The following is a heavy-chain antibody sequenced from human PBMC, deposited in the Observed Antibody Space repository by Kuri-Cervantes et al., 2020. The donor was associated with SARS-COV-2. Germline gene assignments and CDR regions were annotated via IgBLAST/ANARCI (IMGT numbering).Heavy chain of an antibody. D-gene: IGHD2-15*01. CDR2: INHTGST. V-gene: IGHV4-34*09. CDR1: GGSFSGYY. J-gene: IGHJ4*02. CDR3: ARGSSPNYFDY. Sequence: LRLSCAVYGGSFSGYYWSWIRQSPGKGLVWIGEINHTGSTYYNPSLKSRVTISVDTSKNQFSLKLSSVTAADTAVYYCARGSSPNYFDYWGQGTLVTVSS.